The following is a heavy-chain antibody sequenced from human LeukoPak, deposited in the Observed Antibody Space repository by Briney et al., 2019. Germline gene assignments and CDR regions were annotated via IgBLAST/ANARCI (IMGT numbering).Heavy chain of an antibody. J-gene: IGHJ5*02. CDR2: ISSSGNTI. V-gene: IGHV3-48*03. Sequence: GGSLRLSCAASVFTFSSYEMNWVRQPPGKGLEWVSYISSSGNTIYYADSVKGRFTISRDNAKNSLYLQMNSLRAEDTAVYYCARGFGDPWGQGTLVTVSS. D-gene: IGHD3-3*01. CDR1: VFTFSSYE. CDR3: ARGFGDP.